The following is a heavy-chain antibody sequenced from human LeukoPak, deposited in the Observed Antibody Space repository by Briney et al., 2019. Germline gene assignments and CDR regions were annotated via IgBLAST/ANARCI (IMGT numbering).Heavy chain of an antibody. Sequence: ASVKVSCKASGYTFTGYYMHWVRQAPGQGLEWMGWINPNSGGTNYAQKFQGRVTMTRDTSISTAYMELSRLRSDDTAVYYCARVIGGYDAFDIWGRGTMVTVSS. V-gene: IGHV1-2*02. D-gene: IGHD5-12*01. CDR1: GYTFTGYY. CDR3: ARVIGGYDAFDI. CDR2: INPNSGGT. J-gene: IGHJ3*02.